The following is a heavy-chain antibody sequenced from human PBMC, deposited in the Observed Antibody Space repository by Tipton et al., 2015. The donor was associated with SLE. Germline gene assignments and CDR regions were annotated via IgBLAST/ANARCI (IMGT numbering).Heavy chain of an antibody. J-gene: IGHJ4*02. CDR2: IYHSGST. Sequence: TLSLTCTVSGGSISSSSYYWGWIRQPPGKGLEWIGSIYHSGSTYYNPSLKSRVTISVDTSKNQFSLKLSSVTAADTAVYYCARVPSAAGKRVFDYWGQGTLVTVSS. D-gene: IGHD6-13*01. CDR1: GGSISSSSYY. CDR3: ARVPSAAGKRVFDY. V-gene: IGHV4-39*07.